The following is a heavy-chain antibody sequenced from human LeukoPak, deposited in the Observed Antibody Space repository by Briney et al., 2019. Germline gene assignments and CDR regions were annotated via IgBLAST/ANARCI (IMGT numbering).Heavy chain of an antibody. V-gene: IGHV1-2*02. D-gene: IGHD3-3*01. CDR3: ARVLRPAGYYWSHWFDP. CDR2: INPNSGGT. J-gene: IGHJ5*02. Sequence: GASVKVSCKASGYTFTSYYMHWVRQAPGQGLEWMGWINPNSGGTKYAQKFQGRVTMTRDTSISTAYMELSRLRSDDTAVYYCARVLRPAGYYWSHWFDPWGQGTLVTVSS. CDR1: GYTFTSYY.